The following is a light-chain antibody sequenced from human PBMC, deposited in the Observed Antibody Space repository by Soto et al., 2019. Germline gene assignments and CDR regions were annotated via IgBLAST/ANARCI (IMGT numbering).Light chain of an antibody. Sequence: VLTQPSSASGTPGQRVTISCSGSSSNIGSKTVNWYQQLPGTAPKLLIYGSDQRPSGVPDRFSGSKSGTSASLAISGLQSEDEADYYCAASDDSLNGYVFGTGTKVTVL. J-gene: IGLJ1*01. CDR2: GSD. CDR1: SSNIGSKT. CDR3: AASDDSLNGYV. V-gene: IGLV1-44*01.